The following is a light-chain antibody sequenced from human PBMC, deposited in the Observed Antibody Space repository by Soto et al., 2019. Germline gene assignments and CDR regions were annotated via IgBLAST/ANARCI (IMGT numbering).Light chain of an antibody. Sequence: DIQMTQSPSTLSASVGDRVTITCRASQSITSWMAWYQQKPGKAPKLLIYDASSLGSGVPSRFSGSGSGTEFTLTITKLQPADFATYYCQQFNSSPWTFGQGTKVDI. J-gene: IGKJ1*01. CDR2: DAS. CDR3: QQFNSSPWT. V-gene: IGKV1-5*01. CDR1: QSITSW.